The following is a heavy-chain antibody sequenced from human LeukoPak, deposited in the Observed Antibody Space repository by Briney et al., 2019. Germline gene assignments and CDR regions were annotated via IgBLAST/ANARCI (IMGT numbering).Heavy chain of an antibody. CDR1: GFTFSSYA. V-gene: IGHV3-23*01. Sequence: PGGSLRLSCAASGFTFSSYAMSWVRQAPGKGLEWVSAISGSGGSTYYADSVKGRFTISRDNSKNTLYLQMNSLRAEDTAVYYCAKASVYDFWSGYCLDYWGQGTLVTVSS. CDR2: ISGSGGST. J-gene: IGHJ4*02. CDR3: AKASVYDFWSGYCLDY. D-gene: IGHD3-3*01.